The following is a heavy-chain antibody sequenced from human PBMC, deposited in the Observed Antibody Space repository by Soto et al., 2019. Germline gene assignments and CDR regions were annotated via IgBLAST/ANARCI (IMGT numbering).Heavy chain of an antibody. CDR3: TRYPRNKGLDP. Sequence: PGGSLRLSCAASGFTFSSYAMSWVRQAPGKGLEWVSAISGSGGSTYYAVSVKGRFTSSRDNSKNTLYLQMNSLRAEDTAVYYCTRYPRNKGLDPWGQGTMVTVSS. CDR1: GFTFSSYA. V-gene: IGHV3-23*01. D-gene: IGHD2-15*01. CDR2: ISGSGGST. J-gene: IGHJ5*02.